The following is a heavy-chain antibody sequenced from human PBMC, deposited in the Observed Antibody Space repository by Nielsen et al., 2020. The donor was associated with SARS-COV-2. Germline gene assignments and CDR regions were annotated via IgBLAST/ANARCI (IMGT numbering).Heavy chain of an antibody. D-gene: IGHD3-10*01. CDR1: GFSFSKFP. Sequence: GESLKISCAASGFSFSKFPMHWVRQAPGKGLEWLAIISYGGDNEHYADSVKGRFTVSRDNSKNTLFLQMNSLRVEDTAVYYCARGLILWFGESPFDYWGQGTLVTVSS. V-gene: IGHV3-30-3*01. CDR2: ISYGGDNE. CDR3: ARGLILWFGESPFDY. J-gene: IGHJ4*02.